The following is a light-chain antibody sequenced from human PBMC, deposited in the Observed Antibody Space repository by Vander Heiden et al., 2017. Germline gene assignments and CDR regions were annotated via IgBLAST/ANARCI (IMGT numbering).Light chain of an antibody. CDR1: QGIANY. Sequence: DIQMTQSPSSLSASVGDRVTITCRASQGIANYLAWYQQKPGKVPRLVIYAASTLQSGVPSRFSGSGSGTDLSLTISSLQPEDVAIYYCQKYNSVPWTFGQGTKVEVK. CDR2: AAS. CDR3: QKYNSVPWT. J-gene: IGKJ1*01. V-gene: IGKV1-27*01.